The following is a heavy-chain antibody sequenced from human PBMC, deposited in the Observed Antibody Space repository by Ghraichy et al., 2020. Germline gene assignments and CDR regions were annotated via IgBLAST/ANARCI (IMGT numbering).Heavy chain of an antibody. Sequence: SETLSLTCTVSGGSISSSSYYWGWIRQPPGKGLEWIGSIYYSGSTYYNPSLKSRVTISVDTSKNQFSLKLSSVTAADTAVYYCARLGAGYSSGWYVDYFDYWGQGTLVTVSS. J-gene: IGHJ4*02. V-gene: IGHV4-39*01. CDR1: GGSISSSSYY. CDR3: ARLGAGYSSGWYVDYFDY. CDR2: IYYSGST. D-gene: IGHD6-19*01.